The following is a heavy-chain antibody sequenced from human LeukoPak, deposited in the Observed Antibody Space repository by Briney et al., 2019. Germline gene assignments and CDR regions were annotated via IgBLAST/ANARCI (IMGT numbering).Heavy chain of an antibody. V-gene: IGHV1-2*02. CDR2: INPNNGGT. CDR3: AAPRYCSGGSCYPSFDY. D-gene: IGHD2-15*01. J-gene: IGHJ4*02. CDR1: GYTFTVYY. Sequence: ASVKVSCKASGYTFTVYYMHWVRQAPGQGLVWMGWINPNNGGTKYAQKFQGRVTMTRDTSISTAYMELSSLRSDDTAVYYCAAPRYCSGGSCYPSFDYWGQGTLVTVSS.